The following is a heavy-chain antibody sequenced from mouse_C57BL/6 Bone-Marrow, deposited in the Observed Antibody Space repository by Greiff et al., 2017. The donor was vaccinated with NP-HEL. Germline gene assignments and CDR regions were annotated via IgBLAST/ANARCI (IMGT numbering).Heavy chain of an antibody. CDR2: FYPGSGSI. CDR3: ARHLLDFYGGYYYAMDY. Sequence: VQLQQSGAELVKPGASVKLSCKASGYTFTEYTIHWVKQRSGQGLEWIGWFYPGSGSIKYNEKFKDKATLTADKSSSTVYIELSRLTSEYSAVYFCARHLLDFYGGYYYAMDYWGQGTSVTVSS. J-gene: IGHJ4*01. CDR1: GYTFTEYT. V-gene: IGHV1-62-2*01. D-gene: IGHD1-1*01.